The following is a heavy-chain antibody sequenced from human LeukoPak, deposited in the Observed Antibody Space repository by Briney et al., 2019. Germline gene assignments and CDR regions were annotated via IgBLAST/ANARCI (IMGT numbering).Heavy chain of an antibody. V-gene: IGHV1-2*02. CDR2: INPNSGGT. Sequence: ASVKVSCKASGYTFTGYYMHWVQQAPGQGLEWMGWINPNSGGTNYAQKFQGRVTMTRDTSISTAYMELSRLRSDDTAVYYCARALKDRSSGWYEIPFPDYWGQGTLVTVSS. CDR1: GYTFTGYY. J-gene: IGHJ4*02. CDR3: ARALKDRSSGWYEIPFPDY. D-gene: IGHD6-19*01.